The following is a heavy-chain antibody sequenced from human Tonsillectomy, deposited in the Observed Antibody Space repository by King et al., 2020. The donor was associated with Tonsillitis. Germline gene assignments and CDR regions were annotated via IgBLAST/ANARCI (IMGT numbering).Heavy chain of an antibody. CDR1: GFTFSSYS. D-gene: IGHD3-22*01. Sequence: QLVQSGGGLVKPGGSLRLSCAASGFTFSSYSMNWVRQAPGKGLEWVSSISSSSSYIYYADSVKGRFTISRDNAKNSLYLQMNSLRAEDTAVYYCARAKRGDYYDSSGYYPFDYWGQGTLVTVSS. CDR3: ARAKRGDYYDSSGYYPFDY. CDR2: ISSSSSYI. V-gene: IGHV3-21*01. J-gene: IGHJ4*02.